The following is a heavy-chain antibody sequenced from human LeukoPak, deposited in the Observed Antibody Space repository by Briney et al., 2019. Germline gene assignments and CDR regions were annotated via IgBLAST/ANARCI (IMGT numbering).Heavy chain of an antibody. V-gene: IGHV3-23*01. CDR3: ARDGPLDIVAEGYCMDV. Sequence: QAGGSLRLSCAVSGFTFSTSGMSWVRQAPGKGLEWVSGISTSGGSTYYADSVKGRFTISRDNAKNSLYLQMNSLRAEDTAVYYCARDGPLDIVAEGYCMDVWGKGTTVTVSS. CDR2: ISTSGGST. CDR1: GFTFSTSG. D-gene: IGHD5-12*01. J-gene: IGHJ6*03.